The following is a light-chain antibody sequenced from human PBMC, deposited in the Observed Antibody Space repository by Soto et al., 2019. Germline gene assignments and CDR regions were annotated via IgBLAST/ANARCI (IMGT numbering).Light chain of an antibody. J-gene: IGLJ3*02. CDR2: DNS. CDR1: SSNIGARYD. CDR3: QSYDSSLSGGV. Sequence: QSVLTQPPSVSGAPGQRVTISCTGSSSNIGARYDVHWYQQLPGTAPKLLIYDNSNRPSGVPDRFSGSKSGTSASLAITGLQAEDEADYYCQSYDSSLSGGVFGGGTKLTVL. V-gene: IGLV1-40*01.